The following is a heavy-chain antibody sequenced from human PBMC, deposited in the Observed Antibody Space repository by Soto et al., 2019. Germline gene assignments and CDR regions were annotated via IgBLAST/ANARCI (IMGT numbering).Heavy chain of an antibody. CDR2: ISGTGYNT. D-gene: IGHD6-13*01. CDR3: AKAGFSSSWSPMYFDY. Sequence: EVQLLESGGGLIQPGGSLRLSCAASGFTFTSYAMNWVRLAPGKGLEWVSAISGTGYNTYYADSVKGRFTISRDNTKNTLYLQMNSLRAEDTAVYYCAKAGFSSSWSPMYFDYWGQGTLVTVSS. CDR1: GFTFTSYA. J-gene: IGHJ4*02. V-gene: IGHV3-23*01.